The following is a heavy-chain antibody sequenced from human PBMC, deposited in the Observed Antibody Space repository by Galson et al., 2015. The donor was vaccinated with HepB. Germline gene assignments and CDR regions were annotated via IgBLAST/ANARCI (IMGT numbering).Heavy chain of an antibody. CDR2: ISAYNGNT. V-gene: IGHV1-18*01. J-gene: IGHJ6*03. D-gene: IGHD4-11*01. CDR1: GYTFTSYG. Sequence: SVKVSCKASGYTFTSYGISWVRQAPGQGLEWMGWISAYNGNTNYAQKLQGRVTMTTDTSTSTAYMELRSLRSDDTAVYYCARIFNYGPLNYYYYMDVWGKGTTVTVSS. CDR3: ARIFNYGPLNYYYYMDV.